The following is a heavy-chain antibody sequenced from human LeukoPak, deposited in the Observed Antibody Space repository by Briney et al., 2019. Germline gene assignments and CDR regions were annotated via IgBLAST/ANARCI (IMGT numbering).Heavy chain of an antibody. D-gene: IGHD4-23*01. Sequence: GVSLRLSCAASGFTFSSYAMNWVRQAPGKGLEWVSGISASGGSTYYADSVKGRFTISRDNSKNTLYLQMNSLRAEDTAIYYCAKDATTVVTSFDYWGQGTLVTVSS. V-gene: IGHV3-23*01. CDR3: AKDATTVVTSFDY. J-gene: IGHJ4*02. CDR1: GFTFSSYA. CDR2: ISASGGST.